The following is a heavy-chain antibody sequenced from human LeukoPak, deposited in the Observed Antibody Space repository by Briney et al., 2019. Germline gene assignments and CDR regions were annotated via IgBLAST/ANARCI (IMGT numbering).Heavy chain of an antibody. J-gene: IGHJ5*02. D-gene: IGHD6-25*01. Sequence: SETLSLTCTVSGDSISSSTYNWGWVRQPPGKGLEYIASIYHSGSTYYNPSLKSRVSISVDTSKNQFSLKLSSVTAADTAVYYCARHGYSSAVYVDHWGQGTLVTVSS. V-gene: IGHV4-39*01. CDR2: IYHSGST. CDR3: ARHGYSSAVYVDH. CDR1: GDSISSSTYN.